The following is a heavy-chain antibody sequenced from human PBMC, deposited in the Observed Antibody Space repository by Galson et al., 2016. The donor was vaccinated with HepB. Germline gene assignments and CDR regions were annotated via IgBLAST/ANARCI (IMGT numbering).Heavy chain of an antibody. CDR3: ARGHSGSSLPYFEY. J-gene: IGHJ4*02. D-gene: IGHD1-26*01. V-gene: IGHV5-51*01. CDR2: IYPGDSDP. CDR1: GYSFINHW. Sequence: QSGAEVKKPGGSLRISCEGSGYSFINHWIVWVRQMPGKGLEWKGIIYPGDSDPRYSPSFKGQVTIPADKSIGTAYLQWSSLKASDTAMYYCARGHSGSSLPYFEYWGQGTLVTVSS.